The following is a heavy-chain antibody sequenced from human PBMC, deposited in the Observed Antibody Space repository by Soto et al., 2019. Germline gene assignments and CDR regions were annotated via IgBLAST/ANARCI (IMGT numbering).Heavy chain of an antibody. V-gene: IGHV4-30-4*01. CDR1: GGSISSGDYY. CDR3: ARAPPFPRAQKWFDP. Sequence: PSETLSLTCTVSGGSISSGDYYWTWIRQPPGKGLEWIGYIYSSGGTYYNPSLKSRVTISVDTSERQFSLKLSSVTAADTAVYFCARAPPFPRAQKWFDPWGQGTLVTVSS. CDR2: IYSSGGT. J-gene: IGHJ5*02.